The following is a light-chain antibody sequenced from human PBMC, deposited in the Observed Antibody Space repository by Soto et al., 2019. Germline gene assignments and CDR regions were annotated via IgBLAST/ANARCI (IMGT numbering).Light chain of an antibody. CDR3: QSYDSSLSGSEV. CDR2: GNS. Sequence: QSVLTQPPSVSGAPGQRVTISCTWSSSNIGAGYDVHWYQQLPGTAPKPRIYGNSNRPSGVPDRFSGSKSGTSASLAITGLQAEDEAVYYCQSYDSSLSGSEVFGGGTKLTVL. CDR1: SSNIGAGYD. J-gene: IGLJ2*01. V-gene: IGLV1-40*01.